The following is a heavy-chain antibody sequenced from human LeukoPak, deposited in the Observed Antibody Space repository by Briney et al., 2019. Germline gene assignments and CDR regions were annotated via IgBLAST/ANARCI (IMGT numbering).Heavy chain of an antibody. D-gene: IGHD5-24*01. Sequence: SETLSLTCTVSGGSISSYYWSWVRQPPGKGLEWIGYIYYSGSTNNNPSLKSRVTISVDTSKNQFSLKLSSVTAADTAVYYCARVGDGYNVDHWGQGTLVTVS. J-gene: IGHJ4*02. CDR2: IYYSGST. V-gene: IGHV4-59*01. CDR1: GGSISSYY. CDR3: ARVGDGYNVDH.